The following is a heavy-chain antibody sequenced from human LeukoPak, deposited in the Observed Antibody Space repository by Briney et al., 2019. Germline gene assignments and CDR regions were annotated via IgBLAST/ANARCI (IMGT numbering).Heavy chain of an antibody. J-gene: IGHJ4*02. Sequence: ASVKVSCKASGYTFTSYYMHWVRQAPGQGLEWMGIINPSGGSTSYAQKFQGRVTMTRDMSTSTVYMELSSLRSEDTAVYYCARGGYYDSSGPGFYFDYWGQGTLVTVSS. CDR3: ARGGYYDSSGPGFYFDY. CDR1: GYTFTSYY. CDR2: INPSGGST. D-gene: IGHD3-22*01. V-gene: IGHV1-46*01.